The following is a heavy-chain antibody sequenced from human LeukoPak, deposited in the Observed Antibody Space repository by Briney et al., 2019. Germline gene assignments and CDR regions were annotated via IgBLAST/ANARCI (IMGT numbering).Heavy chain of an antibody. CDR2: ISGSGGST. CDR1: GFTFSSYA. CDR3: ANPPYGSSGSYFDY. Sequence: PGRSLRLSCVASGFTFSSYAMSWVRQAPGKGLEWVSAISGSGGSTYYADSVKGRFTISRDNSKNTLYLQMNSLRAEDTAVYYCANPPYGSSGSYFDYWGQGTLVTVSS. D-gene: IGHD6-13*01. V-gene: IGHV3-23*01. J-gene: IGHJ4*02.